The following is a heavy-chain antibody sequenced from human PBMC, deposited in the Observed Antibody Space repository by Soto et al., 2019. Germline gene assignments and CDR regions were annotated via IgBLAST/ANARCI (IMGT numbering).Heavy chain of an antibody. J-gene: IGHJ5*02. CDR3: AIVARGAWGVFDP. CDR2: IDYDGRTT. D-gene: IGHD3-16*01. V-gene: IGHV3-74*01. CDR1: GFTLSTYW. Sequence: EVQLVESGGGLVQPGGSLRLSCVASGFTLSTYWMHWVHQAPGKGLVWVSRIDYDGRTTNYADAVKGRFTISRDNAKNTLYLQMNSLTVEDTAVYYCAIVARGAWGVFDPWGQGTLVTVSS.